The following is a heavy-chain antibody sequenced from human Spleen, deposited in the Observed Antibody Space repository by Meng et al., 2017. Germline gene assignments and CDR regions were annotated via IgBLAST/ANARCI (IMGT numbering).Heavy chain of an antibody. J-gene: IGHJ6*02. V-gene: IGHV4-38-2*02. D-gene: IGHD3-10*01. CDR3: ARDRITVVRGNTDRNFYFGLDV. Sequence: SETLSLTCAVSGYSITGSYNWGWIRQSPGKGLEWIGSIYQSGSTYYNPSLKSRVTMSADTSKNQFSLKLTSVTAADTAVYYCARDRITVVRGNTDRNFYFGLDVWGQGTTVTVSS. CDR1: GYSITGSYN. CDR2: IYQSGST.